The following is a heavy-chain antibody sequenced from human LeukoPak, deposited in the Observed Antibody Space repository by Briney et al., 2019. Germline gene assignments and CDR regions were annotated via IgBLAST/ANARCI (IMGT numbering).Heavy chain of an antibody. Sequence: GGSLRLSCGASGFSFSNFGMSWIRQAPGKGLERVANMNPDGSATYYLDSVKGRFTISRDNPKTSAYLQMNSLRPDDTAVCYCARTLVEVPGHSDLFDFWGQGTLVTVSS. CDR2: MNPDGSAT. CDR1: GFSFSNFG. J-gene: IGHJ4*02. D-gene: IGHD2-2*01. CDR3: ARTLVEVPGHSDLFDF. V-gene: IGHV3-7*01.